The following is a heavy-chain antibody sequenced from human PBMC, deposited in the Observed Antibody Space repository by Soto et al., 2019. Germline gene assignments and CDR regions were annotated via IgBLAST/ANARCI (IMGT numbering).Heavy chain of an antibody. Sequence: EEQLVESGGALVQPGRSLRLSCAASGSTFDDYAMHWVRQVPGKGLEWVSFITWNGVNTAYADSIRGRFTISRDNAKNSLYLQMNSLSAEDTAFYYCTRGYCSVGSCAFDIWGQGTMVAVSS. D-gene: IGHD2-15*01. V-gene: IGHV3-9*01. J-gene: IGHJ3*02. CDR3: TRGYCSVGSCAFDI. CDR1: GSTFDDYA. CDR2: ITWNGVNT.